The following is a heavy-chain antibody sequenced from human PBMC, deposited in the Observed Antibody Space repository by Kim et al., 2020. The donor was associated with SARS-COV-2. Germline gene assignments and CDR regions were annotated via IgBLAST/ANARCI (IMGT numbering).Heavy chain of an antibody. Sequence: YADSVKGRFTNSRDNAKNSLYLQMNSLRAEDTAVYYCAREDSSGYYYGVDYWGQGTLVTVSS. J-gene: IGHJ4*02. CDR3: AREDSSGYYYGVDY. D-gene: IGHD3-22*01. V-gene: IGHV3-11*06.